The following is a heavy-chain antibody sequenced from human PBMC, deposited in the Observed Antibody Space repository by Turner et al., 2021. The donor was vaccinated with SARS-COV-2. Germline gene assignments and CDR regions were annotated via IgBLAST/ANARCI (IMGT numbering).Heavy chain of an antibody. CDR3: ARLRVGATIYYYHGMDA. CDR2: RFYSGNT. CDR1: GASLRSSRYY. J-gene: IGHJ6*02. V-gene: IGHV4-39*02. Sequence: QVQLQESGPGLVKSSETLSLTCTVSGASLRSSRYYWGWIRQPPGKGLEWIGNRFYSGNTYYNESLKSRVTISMDTSANRFSLRLSSVTAADTAVHYCARLRVGATIYYYHGMDAWGQGTTVTVSS. D-gene: IGHD1-26*01.